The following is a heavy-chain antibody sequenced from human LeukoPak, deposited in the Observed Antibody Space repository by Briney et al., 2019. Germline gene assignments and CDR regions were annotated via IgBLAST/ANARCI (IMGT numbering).Heavy chain of an antibody. Sequence: SETLSLTCTVSGGFISGYYWSWIRQPPGKGLEWIGDIYYSRSTKYNPSLESRVTISVDTSKSQFSLKLTSVTATDTAVYYCARENCSGGTCYSNSNGMDVWGQGTTVTVSS. CDR2: IYYSRST. CDR3: ARENCSGGTCYSNSNGMDV. V-gene: IGHV4-59*01. D-gene: IGHD2-15*01. J-gene: IGHJ6*02. CDR1: GGFISGYY.